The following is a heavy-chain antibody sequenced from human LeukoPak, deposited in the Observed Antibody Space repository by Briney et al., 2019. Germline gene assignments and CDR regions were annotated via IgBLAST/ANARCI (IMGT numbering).Heavy chain of an antibody. CDR1: GYEFTSYW. J-gene: IGHJ4*02. D-gene: IGHD6-13*01. CDR3: ARHGDIAAATFEY. Sequence: GESLKISCEGSGYEFTSYWIGWVRQMPGKGLEWMGIIYPGDSDTRYSPSFQGQVTISADKSISTAYLQWSSLKASDTAMYYCARHGDIAAATFEYWGQGNLVTVSS. CDR2: IYPGDSDT. V-gene: IGHV5-51*01.